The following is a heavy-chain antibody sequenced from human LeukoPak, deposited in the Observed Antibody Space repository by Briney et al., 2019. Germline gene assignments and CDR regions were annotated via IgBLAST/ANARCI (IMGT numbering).Heavy chain of an antibody. Sequence: PGRSLRLSCAASGFTFSSYGMHWVRPAPGKGLEWVAVIWYDGSNKYYADSVKGRFTISRDNPKNTLYLQMNSLRDEDTAVYYCARAGYCSGGSCYGKDYWGQGTLVTV. CDR1: GFTFSSYG. D-gene: IGHD2-15*01. CDR3: ARAGYCSGGSCYGKDY. J-gene: IGHJ4*02. V-gene: IGHV3-33*01. CDR2: IWYDGSNK.